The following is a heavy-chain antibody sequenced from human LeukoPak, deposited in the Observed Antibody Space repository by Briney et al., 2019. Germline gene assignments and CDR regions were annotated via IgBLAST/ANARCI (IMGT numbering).Heavy chain of an antibody. CDR1: GYSISSGYY. CDR2: IYQSGNT. V-gene: IGHV4-38-2*02. J-gene: IGHJ4*02. Sequence: PSETLSLTCTVSGYSISSGYYWGWIRQPPGKGLEWIGSIYQSGNTYNNPSLKSRVTISVDMSKNQISLRLSSVTAADTAIYYCASDYFDRTGYYGFIYWGQGSLVTISS. CDR3: ASDYFDRTGYYGFIY. D-gene: IGHD3-22*01.